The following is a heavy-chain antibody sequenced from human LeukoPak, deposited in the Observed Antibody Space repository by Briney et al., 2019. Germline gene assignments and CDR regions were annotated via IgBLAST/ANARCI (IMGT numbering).Heavy chain of an antibody. CDR1: GFTFSSYG. CDR2: IWYDGSNK. CDR3: AKALREVVMTD. J-gene: IGHJ4*02. V-gene: IGHV3-33*06. D-gene: IGHD3-22*01. Sequence: PGGSLRLSCAASGFTFSSYGMHWVRQAPGKGLEWVAVIWYDGSNKYYADSVKGRFTISRDNSKNTLYLQMNSLRAEDTAVYYCAKALREVVMTDWGQGTPVTVSS.